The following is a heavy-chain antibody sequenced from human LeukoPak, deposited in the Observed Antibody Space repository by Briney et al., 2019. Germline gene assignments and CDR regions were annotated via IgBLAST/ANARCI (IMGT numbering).Heavy chain of an antibody. Sequence: KCGESLKISCKGSGYTFSSYWIGWVRQMPGKGLEWMGIIYPGDSDTRYSPSLQGQVTISVDTSIGTAYLQWSSLKASDTAIYYCARQHDFRLDYWGQGTLVTVSS. CDR2: IYPGDSDT. V-gene: IGHV5-51*01. CDR3: ARQHDFRLDY. D-gene: IGHD3-3*01. CDR1: GYTFSSYW. J-gene: IGHJ4*02.